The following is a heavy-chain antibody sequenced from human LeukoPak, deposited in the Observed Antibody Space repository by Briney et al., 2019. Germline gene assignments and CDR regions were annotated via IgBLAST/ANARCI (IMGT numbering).Heavy chain of an antibody. D-gene: IGHD5-18*01. CDR3: ARKAPSRYSPNWFDP. CDR2: IYKSAST. V-gene: IGHV4-30-2*01. CDR1: GDSIRSGGYT. Sequence: SQTLSLTCVVSGDSIRSGGYTWTWIRQAPGMGLEWIGYIYKSASTYYNPSLKSRVTISVDTSKNQFSLKLSSVTAADTAVYYCARKAPSRYSPNWFDPWGQGTLVTVSS. J-gene: IGHJ5*02.